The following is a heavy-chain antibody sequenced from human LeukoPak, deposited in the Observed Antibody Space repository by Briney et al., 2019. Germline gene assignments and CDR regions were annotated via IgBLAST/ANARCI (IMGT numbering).Heavy chain of an antibody. Sequence: SETLSLTCTVSGGTISSGSYYWSWIRQPAGKGLEWIGRIYTSGSTNYNPSLKSRVTSSVDTSKNQFSLKLSSVTAADTAVYYCARDSNYGDYYYYYGMDVWGQGTTVTVSS. CDR3: ARDSNYGDYYYYYGMDV. V-gene: IGHV4-61*02. CDR1: GGTISSGSYY. J-gene: IGHJ6*02. D-gene: IGHD4-17*01. CDR2: IYTSGST.